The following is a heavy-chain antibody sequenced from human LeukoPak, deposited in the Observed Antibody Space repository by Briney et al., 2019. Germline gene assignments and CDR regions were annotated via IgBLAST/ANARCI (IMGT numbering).Heavy chain of an antibody. J-gene: IGHJ6*03. Sequence: SVKVSCKASGYTFTAYYMHWVRQAPGQGLEWMGGIIPIFGTANYAQKFQGRVTITADKSTSTAYMELSSLRSDDTAVYYCAFSSYYLQGNYYYMDVWGKGTTVTVSS. CDR3: AFSSYYLQGNYYYMDV. CDR1: GYTFTAYY. CDR2: IIPIFGTA. V-gene: IGHV1-69*06. D-gene: IGHD1-26*01.